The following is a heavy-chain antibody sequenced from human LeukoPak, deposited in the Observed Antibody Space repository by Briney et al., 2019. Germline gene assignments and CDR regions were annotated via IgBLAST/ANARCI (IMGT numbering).Heavy chain of an antibody. V-gene: IGHV4-4*07. J-gene: IGHJ4*02. D-gene: IGHD3-10*01. CDR3: ARAEGSGSGAYTLDY. CDR2: IYSSGTT. CDR1: GRSTINYF. Sequence: SETLSLTCTVSGRSTINYFRSWILQPAGKGLEWIGHIYSSGTTHYNPSLNTRVTISLDASTSQFSLHLNPVTAADTAVYFCARAEGSGSGAYTLDYWGQGILVTVSS.